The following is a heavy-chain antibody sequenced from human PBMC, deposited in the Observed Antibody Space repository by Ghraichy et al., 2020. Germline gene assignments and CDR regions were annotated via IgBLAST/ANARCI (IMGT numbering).Heavy chain of an antibody. CDR3: ALIWGDIAAPPYNWFDP. D-gene: IGHD6-6*01. V-gene: IGHV4-39*01. CDR2: IYYSGST. Sequence: SETMSLTCTVSGGSISSSSYYWGWIRQPPGKGLEWIGSIYYSGSTYYNPSLKSRVTISVDTSKNQFSLKLSSVTAADTAVYYCALIWGDIAAPPYNWFDPWGQGTLVTVSS. CDR1: GGSISSSSYY. J-gene: IGHJ5*02.